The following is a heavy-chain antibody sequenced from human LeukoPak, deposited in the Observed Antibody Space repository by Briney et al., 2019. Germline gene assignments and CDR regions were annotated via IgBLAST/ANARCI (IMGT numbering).Heavy chain of an antibody. V-gene: IGHV4-39*01. Sequence: PSETLSLTCTVSGGSISSSSYYWGWIRQPPGKGLEWIGSIYYSGSTYYNPSLKSRVTISVDTSKNQFSLKLSSVTAADTAVYYCARHLGDSSGSRFSRAMVNWFDPWGQGTLVTVSS. CDR2: IYYSGST. J-gene: IGHJ5*02. CDR3: ARHLGDSSGSRFSRAMVNWFDP. CDR1: GGSISSSSYY. D-gene: IGHD6-19*01.